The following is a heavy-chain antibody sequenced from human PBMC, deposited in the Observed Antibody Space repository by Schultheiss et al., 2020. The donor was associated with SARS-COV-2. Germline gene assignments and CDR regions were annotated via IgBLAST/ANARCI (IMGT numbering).Heavy chain of an antibody. CDR1: GFTFSDYY. Sequence: GESLKISCAASGFTFSDYYMSWIRQAPGKGLEWVSYINDVSTNIKYADSVQGRFTISRDNDKNSLFLQMSSLRAEDTAVYYCMRDDSYRLDYWGQGILVTVSS. V-gene: IGHV3-11*06. CDR3: MRDDSYRLDY. J-gene: IGHJ4*02. D-gene: IGHD5-18*01. CDR2: INDVSTNI.